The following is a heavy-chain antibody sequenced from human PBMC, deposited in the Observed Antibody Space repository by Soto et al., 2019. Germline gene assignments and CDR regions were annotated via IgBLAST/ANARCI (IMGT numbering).Heavy chain of an antibody. CDR1: GYTFTGYY. CDR3: ARDGYYYDSSGYNNWFDP. D-gene: IGHD3-22*01. Sequence: ASVKVSCKASGYTFTGYYVHWVRQAPGQGLEWMGWINPNSGGTNYAQKFQGWVTMTRDTSISTAYMELSRLRSDDTAVYYCARDGYYYDSSGYNNWFDPWGQGTLVTVSS. CDR2: INPNSGGT. V-gene: IGHV1-2*04. J-gene: IGHJ5*02.